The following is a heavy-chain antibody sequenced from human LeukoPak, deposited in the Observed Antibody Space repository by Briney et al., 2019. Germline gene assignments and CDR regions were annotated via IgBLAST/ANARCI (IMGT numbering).Heavy chain of an antibody. J-gene: IGHJ4*02. CDR2: ISAYNGNI. Sequence: GASVKVSCKASGYTFTSYGISWVRQAPGQGLEWMGWISAYNGNINYAQKLQGRVTMTTDTSTSTAYMELSSLRSEDTAVYYCATDYLTYDSSGYYTVDYWGQGTLVTVSS. D-gene: IGHD3-22*01. CDR3: ATDYLTYDSSGYYTVDY. V-gene: IGHV1-18*01. CDR1: GYTFTSYG.